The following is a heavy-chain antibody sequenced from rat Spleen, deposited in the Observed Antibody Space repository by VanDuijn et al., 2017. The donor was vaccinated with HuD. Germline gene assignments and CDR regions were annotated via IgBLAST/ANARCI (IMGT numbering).Heavy chain of an antibody. V-gene: IGHV2-41*01. J-gene: IGHJ2*01. Sequence: QVQLKESGPGLVQPSQTLSLTCTVAGFSLTSFILHWLSQPPGKGLEWLGVIWSFGGTRYNLGLKSRLSINKDTSKSQVFLKMNSLQTEDTATYFCAKDWSYNSGFDYWGQGVMVTVSS. D-gene: IGHD4-3*01. CDR2: IWSFGGT. CDR1: GFSLTSFI. CDR3: AKDWSYNSGFDY.